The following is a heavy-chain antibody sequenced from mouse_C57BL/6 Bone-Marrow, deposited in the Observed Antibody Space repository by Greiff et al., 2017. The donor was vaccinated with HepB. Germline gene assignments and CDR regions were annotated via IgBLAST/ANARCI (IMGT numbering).Heavy chain of an antibody. CDR3: ARDRFDYYFDY. V-gene: IGHV5-6*01. CDR1: GFTFSTSG. CDR2: INTGGTYT. Sequence: EVQLVESGGDLVKPGGSLKLSCVASGFTFSTSGMSWVRQTPDKRLEWVATINTGGTYTYYPDSVKGRFTISKDTAKSILFLQMSSLKSEDTAIYYCARDRFDYYFDYWGQGTTLTVSS. D-gene: IGHD2-14*01. J-gene: IGHJ2*01.